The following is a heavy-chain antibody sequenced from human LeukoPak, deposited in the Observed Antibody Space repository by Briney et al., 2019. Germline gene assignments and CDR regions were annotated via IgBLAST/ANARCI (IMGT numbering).Heavy chain of an antibody. J-gene: IGHJ6*03. D-gene: IGHD6-19*01. CDR1: GGSFSGYY. CDR3: ARGTYHGGWYESRYYYYMDV. Sequence: SETLSLTCAVYGGSFSGYYWSWIRQPPGKGLEWIGEINHSGSTNYNPSLKSRVTISVDTSKNQFSLKLSSVTAADTAVYYCARGTYHGGWYESRYYYYMDVWGKGTTVTVSS. V-gene: IGHV4-34*01. CDR2: INHSGST.